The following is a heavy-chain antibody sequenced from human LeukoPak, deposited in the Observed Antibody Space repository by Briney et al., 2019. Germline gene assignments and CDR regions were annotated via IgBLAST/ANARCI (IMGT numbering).Heavy chain of an antibody. CDR1: GFXFSNFD. V-gene: IGHV3-48*02. D-gene: IGHD3-16*01. J-gene: IGHJ4*02. CDR2: INSGSRTI. CDR3: AGMGSWATRAYDY. Sequence: GGSLRLSCAASGFXFSNFDMSWVRQAPGKGLEWVSFINSGSRTIYYADSVKGRFTISRDNAKNSLYLQMNSLRDEDTAVYYCAGMGSWATRAYDYWGQGTLVTVSS.